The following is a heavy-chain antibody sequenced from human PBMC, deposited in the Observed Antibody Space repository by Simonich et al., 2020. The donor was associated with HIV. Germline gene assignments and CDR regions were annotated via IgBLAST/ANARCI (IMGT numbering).Heavy chain of an antibody. CDR2: INHSGST. CDR1: GGSFSGYY. CDR3: ARRHPTTVTTPYFDY. V-gene: IGHV4-34*01. D-gene: IGHD4-17*01. Sequence: QVQLQQWGAGLLKPSETLSLTCAVYGGSFSGYYWSWIRQPPGKGLEWIGEINHSGSTNYNPSLKSRVTISVDPSKNQFSLKLSSGTAADTAVYYCARRHPTTVTTPYFDYWGQGTLVTVSS. J-gene: IGHJ4*02.